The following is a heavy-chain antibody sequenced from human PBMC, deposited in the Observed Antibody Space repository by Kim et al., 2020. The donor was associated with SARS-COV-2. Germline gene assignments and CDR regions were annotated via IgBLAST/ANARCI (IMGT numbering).Heavy chain of an antibody. CDR2: ISVTDAI. CDR1: GFTFTTYN. J-gene: IGHJ4*02. V-gene: IGHV3-48*02. D-gene: IGHD7-27*01. Sequence: GVSLRLSCAASGFTFTTYNMNWVRQAPGKGLEWISYISVTDAIYYADSVKGRFTISRDYAKNSLDLQMNSLRDEDTAVYYCARDWNWGIDVWGQGTLVTVSS. CDR3: ARDWNWGIDV.